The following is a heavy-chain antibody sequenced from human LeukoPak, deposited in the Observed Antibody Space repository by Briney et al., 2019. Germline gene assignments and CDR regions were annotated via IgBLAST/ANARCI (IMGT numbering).Heavy chain of an antibody. J-gene: IGHJ3*02. V-gene: IGHV4-34*01. CDR2: INHSGST. CDR3: ARGPTPPAFDI. Sequence: SETLSLTCAVYGGSFSGYYWSRIRQPPGKGLEWIGEINHSGSTNYNPPLKSRVTISVDTSKNQFSLKLSSVTAADTAVYYCARGPTPPAFDIWGQGTMVTVSS. CDR1: GGSFSGYY.